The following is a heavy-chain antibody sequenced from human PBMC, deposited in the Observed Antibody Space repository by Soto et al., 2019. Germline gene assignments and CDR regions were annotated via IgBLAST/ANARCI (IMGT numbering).Heavy chain of an antibody. J-gene: IGHJ4*02. D-gene: IGHD1-1*01. Sequence: SVKVACKASGFTFTISAVQWVRQARGQRLEWIGWIVVGSGNTNSAQKFQERVTFTRDMSTSTVYMELSSLIFEDTAVYYCAADDMTTFIWGQGTLVTVSS. CDR1: GFTFTISA. CDR2: IVVGSGNT. CDR3: AADDMTTFI. V-gene: IGHV1-58*01.